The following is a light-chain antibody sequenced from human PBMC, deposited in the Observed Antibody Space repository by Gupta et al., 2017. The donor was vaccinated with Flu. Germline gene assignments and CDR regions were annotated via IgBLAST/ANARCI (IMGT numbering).Light chain of an antibody. CDR3: QQKNSYPWT. V-gene: IGKV1-5*03. Sequence: DTQMTQSPSTLSASVGDRVTITCRASQSVRSWLAWYPQKPGRAPKLLIYKASTLESGVPSRFSGRGSGTEFTLTISSLLPDDFATYYCQQKNSYPWTFGQGTKVEIK. J-gene: IGKJ1*01. CDR2: KAS. CDR1: QSVRSW.